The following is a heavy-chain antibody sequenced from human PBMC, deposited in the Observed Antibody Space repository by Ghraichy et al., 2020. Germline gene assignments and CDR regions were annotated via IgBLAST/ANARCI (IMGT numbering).Heavy chain of an antibody. D-gene: IGHD5-18*01. CDR1: GGPISTYY. V-gene: IGHV4-59*01. CDR2: IYYSGST. Sequence: SETLSLTCTVSGGPISTYYWSWIRQPPGKGLEWIGYIYYSGSTNYNPSLKSRVTISVDTSKNQFSLKLSSVAAADTAVYYCARDQGRGYTYGGLDYWGQGTLVTVSS. CDR3: ARDQGRGYTYGGLDY. J-gene: IGHJ4*02.